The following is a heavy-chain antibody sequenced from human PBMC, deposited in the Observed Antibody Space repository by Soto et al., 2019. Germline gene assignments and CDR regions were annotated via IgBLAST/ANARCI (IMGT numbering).Heavy chain of an antibody. CDR2: IYYSGST. D-gene: IGHD3-22*01. CDR1: GGSISSYY. J-gene: IGHJ5*02. Sequence: SETLSLTCTVSGGSISSYYWSWIRQPPGKGLEWIGYIYYSGSTNYNPSLKSRVTISVDTSKNQFSLKLSSVTAADTAVYYCARAITRYYYDSSGYHWFDPWGQGTLVTVSS. V-gene: IGHV4-59*12. CDR3: ARAITRYYYDSSGYHWFDP.